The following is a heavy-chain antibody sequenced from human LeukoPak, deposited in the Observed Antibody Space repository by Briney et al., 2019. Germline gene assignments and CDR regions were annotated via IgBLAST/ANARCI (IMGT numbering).Heavy chain of an antibody. D-gene: IGHD4/OR15-4a*01. CDR1: GFTFSDHY. CDR2: TRNKVNSYTT. Sequence: PGGSLRLSCAASGFTFSDHYIDWVRQAPGKGLEWVARTRNKVNSYTTAYAASVTGRFTVSRDDASNSVYLQMNSLKIEDTAVYYCARSMYGEGRRIIDFDYWGQGSLLTVSS. V-gene: IGHV3-72*01. CDR3: ARSMYGEGRRIIDFDY. J-gene: IGHJ4*02.